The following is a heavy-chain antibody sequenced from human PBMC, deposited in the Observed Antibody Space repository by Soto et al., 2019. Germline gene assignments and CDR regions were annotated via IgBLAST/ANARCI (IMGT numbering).Heavy chain of an antibody. V-gene: IGHV3-30*14. CDR1: GLTFSSYA. CDR3: GAAAGNVYFQH. J-gene: IGHJ1*01. D-gene: IGHD6-13*01. CDR2: IYSGGNT. Sequence: GGSLRLSCAASGLTFSSYAMHWVRQAPGKGLEWVAVIYSGGNTYYADSVKGRFTISRDNSKNTLYLQMNSLRAEDTAVYYCGAAAGNVYFQHWGQGTLVTVSS.